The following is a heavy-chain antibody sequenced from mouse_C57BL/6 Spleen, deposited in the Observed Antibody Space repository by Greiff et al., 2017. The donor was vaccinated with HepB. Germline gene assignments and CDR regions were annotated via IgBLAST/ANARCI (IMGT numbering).Heavy chain of an antibody. J-gene: IGHJ1*03. CDR3: AREAYYGSSYRYFDV. V-gene: IGHV1-64*01. CDR2: IHPNSGST. D-gene: IGHD1-1*01. CDR1: GYTFTSYW. Sequence: VQLQQPGAELVKPGASVKLSCKASGYTFTSYWMHWVKQRPGQGLEWIGMIHPNSGSTNYNEKFKSKATLTVDKSSSTAYMQLSSLTSEDSAVYYCAREAYYGSSYRYFDVWGTGTTVTVSS.